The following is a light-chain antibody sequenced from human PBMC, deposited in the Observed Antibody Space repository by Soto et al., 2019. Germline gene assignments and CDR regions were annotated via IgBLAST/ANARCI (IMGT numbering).Light chain of an antibody. CDR2: DAS. CDR1: QNIRSSY. CDR3: QQRSNWPPIT. V-gene: IGKV3-11*01. Sequence: EVVMTQSPASLSASPDERVTLSCRASQNIRSSYLAWYQQKPGQAPRLLIYDASNRATGIPARFSGSGSGTDFTLTISSLEPEDFAVYYCQQRSNWPPITVGQGTRLEI. J-gene: IGKJ5*01.